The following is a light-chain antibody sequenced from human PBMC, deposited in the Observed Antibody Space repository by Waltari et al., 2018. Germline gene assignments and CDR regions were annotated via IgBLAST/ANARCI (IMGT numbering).Light chain of an antibody. J-gene: IGLJ1*01. CDR1: CSNVGSYPP. CDR2: VVS. CDR3: GAFAGRGIYV. V-gene: IGLV2-23*02. Sequence: SALTRPASVSSAPGQSIPISCTETCSNVGSYPPFSWYQRHPGGAPKSLIYVVSERPSGVSNRVSGSKPGKTASLTISGLQAEDEADYYCGAFAGRGIYVFGTGTQVTVL.